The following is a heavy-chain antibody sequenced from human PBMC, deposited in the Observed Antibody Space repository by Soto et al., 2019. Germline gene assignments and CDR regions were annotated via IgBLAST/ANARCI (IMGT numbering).Heavy chain of an antibody. CDR3: VSTYYNASSGLFDY. J-gene: IGHJ4*02. CDR2: IYYSGST. CDR1: GGSISSGNYY. V-gene: IGHV4-31*03. Sequence: SETRSLTCTVSGGSISSGNYYLSWIRQHPGKGLEWIGYIYYSGSTYYNPSLKSRVTISVDTSKNQFSLKLSSVTAADTAVYYCVSTYYNASSGLFDYWSQGTLVTVSA. D-gene: IGHD3-22*01.